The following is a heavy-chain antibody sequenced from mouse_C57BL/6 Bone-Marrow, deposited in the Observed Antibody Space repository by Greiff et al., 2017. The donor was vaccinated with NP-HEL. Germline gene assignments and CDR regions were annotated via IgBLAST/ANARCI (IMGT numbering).Heavy chain of an antibody. J-gene: IGHJ1*03. Sequence: VQLQQSGAELARPGASVKLSCKASGYTFTSYGISWVKQRTGQGLEWIGEIYPRSGNTYYNEKFKGKATLTADKSYSTAYMELRSLTSEDSAVYFCARRYGSSPYWYFDVWGTGTTVTVSS. D-gene: IGHD1-1*01. CDR2: IYPRSGNT. CDR1: GYTFTSYG. CDR3: ARRYGSSPYWYFDV. V-gene: IGHV1-81*01.